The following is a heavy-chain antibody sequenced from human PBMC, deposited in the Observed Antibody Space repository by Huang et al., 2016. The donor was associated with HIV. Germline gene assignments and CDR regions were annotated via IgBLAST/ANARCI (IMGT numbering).Heavy chain of an antibody. J-gene: IGHJ3*02. V-gene: IGHV4-39*01. CDR3: ASGEYGKNAYDI. CDR2: FYYSGDA. Sequence: QLHLQQSGPGLVRPSETLSLICTVSGGSITSSNHYWGWIRQTPGKGLEWIGNFYYSGDAYYPPSLKKRVSISIDTSKSQFSLRLSSVIATDTAVYYCASGEYGKNAYDIWGQGTVVTVSA. D-gene: IGHD2-2*01. CDR1: GGSITSSNHY.